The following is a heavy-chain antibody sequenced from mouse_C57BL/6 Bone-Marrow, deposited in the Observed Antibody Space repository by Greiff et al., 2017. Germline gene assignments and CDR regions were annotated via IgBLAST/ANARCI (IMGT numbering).Heavy chain of an antibody. CDR2: INSDGGST. J-gene: IGHJ2*01. Sequence: EVQLQESGGGLVQPGASLKLSCESNEYEFPSHDMSWVRKTPEKRLELVAAINSDGGSTYYPDTMERRFIISRDNTKKTLYLQMSSLRSEDTALYYCARQPPTIPHYLDYWGQGTTLTVSS. V-gene: IGHV5-2*01. CDR1: EYEFPSHD. D-gene: IGHD2-12*01. CDR3: ARQPPTIPHYLDY.